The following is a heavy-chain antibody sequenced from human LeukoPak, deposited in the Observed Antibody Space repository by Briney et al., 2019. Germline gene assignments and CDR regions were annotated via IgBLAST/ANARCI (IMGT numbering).Heavy chain of an antibody. CDR3: PRVFRGFWHFDL. V-gene: IGHV1-8*01. CDR2: MKPNSGNT. J-gene: IGHJ2*01. Sequence: ASVRVCCKASGYRFTSYDINWVGQATGQGRGWRGWMKPNSGNTGDAQKFQGRVTMSRDTAISTAYMELSSLRSDDTAVYYCPRVFRGFWHFDLWRRSPLLTVSS. CDR1: GYRFTSYD.